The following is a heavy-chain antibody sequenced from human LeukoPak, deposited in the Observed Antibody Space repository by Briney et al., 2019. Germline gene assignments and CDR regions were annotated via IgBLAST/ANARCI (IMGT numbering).Heavy chain of an antibody. J-gene: IGHJ4*02. CDR1: GFDFSASA. CDR3: IKYITSSDKNDC. Sequence: GGSLRLSCAASGFDFSASALHWVRQASGKGLEWVGRIRDKANKYTTAYAPSVRGRFTISRDDSRNTAYLQMDSLEVEDSALYYCIKYITSSDKNDCWGQGTLVTVSS. CDR2: IRDKANKYTT. V-gene: IGHV3-73*01. D-gene: IGHD6-6*01.